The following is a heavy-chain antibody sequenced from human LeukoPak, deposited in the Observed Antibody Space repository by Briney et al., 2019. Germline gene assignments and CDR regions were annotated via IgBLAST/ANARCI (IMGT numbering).Heavy chain of an antibody. CDR1: GFTFSSYS. D-gene: IGHD3-10*01. V-gene: IGHV3-21*01. Sequence: GGSLRLSCAASGFTFSSYSMNWVRQAPGKGLEWVSSISSSSSYIYYADSVKGRFTISRDNAKNSLYLQMNSLRAEDTAVYYCARDKALGGSGSYYNLPDYWGQGTLVTVSS. CDR3: ARDKALGGSGSYYNLPDY. J-gene: IGHJ4*02. CDR2: ISSSSSYI.